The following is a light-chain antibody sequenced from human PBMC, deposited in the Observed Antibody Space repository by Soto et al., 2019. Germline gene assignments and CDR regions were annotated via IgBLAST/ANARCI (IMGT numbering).Light chain of an antibody. V-gene: IGLV1-40*01. Sequence: QSVLTQPPSVSGAPGQRVTISCTGSSSNIGAGYDVHWYQQLPGTPPKLLIYGNSNRPSGVPDRFSGSKSGTSASLAITGLQAEDEADYYCQSYDSSLSGRYVFGTGTKLTVL. CDR1: SSNIGAGYD. CDR2: GNS. J-gene: IGLJ1*01. CDR3: QSYDSSLSGRYV.